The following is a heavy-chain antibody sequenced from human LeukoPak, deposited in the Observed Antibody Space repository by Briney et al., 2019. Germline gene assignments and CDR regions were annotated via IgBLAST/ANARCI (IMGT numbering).Heavy chain of an antibody. CDR3: ARAARRSSSGWYASDS. V-gene: IGHV3-74*01. D-gene: IGHD6-19*01. J-gene: IGHJ4*02. CDR2: LNSDGTTI. Sequence: PGRSLRLSCAASGFTFSNYWMHWVRQTPGKGLVWVSRLNSDGTTIGYADSVKGRFTISRDNAKSTLFLQMNSLKVEDTGVYYCARAARRSSSGWYASDSWGQGTLVTVSS. CDR1: GFTFSNYW.